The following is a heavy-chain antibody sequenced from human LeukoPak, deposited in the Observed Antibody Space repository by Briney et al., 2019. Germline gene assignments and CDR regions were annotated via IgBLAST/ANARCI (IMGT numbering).Heavy chain of an antibody. CDR3: ARDGKYYDFWSGYFAETSTDGYFDY. J-gene: IGHJ4*02. V-gene: IGHV3-7*01. CDR2: IKQDGSEK. Sequence: GGSLRLSCAASGFTFSSYWMSWVRQAPGKGLEWVANIKQDGSEKYYVDSVKGRFTISRDNAKNSLYLQMNSLRAEDTAVYYCARDGKYYDFWSGYFAETSTDGYFDYWGQGTLVTVSS. CDR1: GFTFSSYW. D-gene: IGHD3-3*01.